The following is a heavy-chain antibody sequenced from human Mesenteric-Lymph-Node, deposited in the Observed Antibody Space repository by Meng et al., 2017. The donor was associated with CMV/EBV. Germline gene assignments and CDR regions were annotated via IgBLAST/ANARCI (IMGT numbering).Heavy chain of an antibody. D-gene: IGHD3-10*01. V-gene: IGHV4-34*01. J-gene: IGHJ2*01. Sequence: VYGGSVSGYYWSWNRQPPGKGLEWIGKIDHSGSTSYNPSLKSRVTISVDTSKNQFSLKLSSVTAADTALYYCARRGIVRGHSGFFDLWGRGTLVTVSS. CDR2: IDHSGST. CDR1: GGSVSGYY. CDR3: ARRGIVRGHSGFFDL.